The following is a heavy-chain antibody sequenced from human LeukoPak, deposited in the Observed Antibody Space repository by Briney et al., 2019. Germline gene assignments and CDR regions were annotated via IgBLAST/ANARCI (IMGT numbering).Heavy chain of an antibody. CDR2: INPNSGDT. V-gene: IGHV1-2*04. CDR1: GYTFRDYY. Sequence: ASVKVSCKASGYTFRDYYINWVRQAPGQGLEWMGWINPNSGDTNFAQKFRDWVILTRDSSISTVYMEVKRLTSDDTAVYYCSRASGGYDYIWGSYRPGAFDIWGQGTMVTVSS. CDR3: SRASGGYDYIWGSYRPGAFDI. D-gene: IGHD3-16*02. J-gene: IGHJ3*02.